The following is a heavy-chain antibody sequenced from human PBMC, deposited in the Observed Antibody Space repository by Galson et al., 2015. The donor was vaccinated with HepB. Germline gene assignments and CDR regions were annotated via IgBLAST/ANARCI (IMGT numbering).Heavy chain of an antibody. J-gene: IGHJ5*02. CDR1: TFIFSTYS. CDR2: ISSSSSTI. CDR3: ARTPYFGSGRFSNAWFEP. V-gene: IGHV3-48*04. Sequence: SLRLSCAASTFIFSTYSMNWVRQAPGKGLECVSYISSSSSTIYYADSVKGRFTISRDNAKNSLYLQISSLKVEDTAVYYCARTPYFGSGRFSNAWFEPWGQGTLVTVSS. D-gene: IGHD3-10*01.